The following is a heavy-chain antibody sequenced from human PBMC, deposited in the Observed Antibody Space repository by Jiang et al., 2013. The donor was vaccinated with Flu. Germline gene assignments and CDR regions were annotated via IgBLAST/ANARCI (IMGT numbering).Heavy chain of an antibody. V-gene: IGHV6-1*01. Sequence: TSQTLSLTCVISGASVFSDTATWNWIRQSPSRGLEWLGRTYYRSKWYNDYAESVKGRITIIPDTPKNRFSLQLNSVTPEDTAIYYCAGYYSGGHYGMDVWGQGTTVTVSS. CDR2: TYYRSKWYN. D-gene: IGHD6-19*01. J-gene: IGHJ6*02. CDR3: AGYYSGGHYGMDV. CDR1: GASVFSDTAT.